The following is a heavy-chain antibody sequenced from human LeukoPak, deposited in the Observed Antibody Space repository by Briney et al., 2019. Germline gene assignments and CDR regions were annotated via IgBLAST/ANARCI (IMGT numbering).Heavy chain of an antibody. D-gene: IGHD1-26*01. V-gene: IGHV3-7*01. CDR3: AKDLRYSGSLRAMDY. CDR2: INQDGSEK. J-gene: IGHJ4*02. Sequence: GGSLGLSCAASGFTFSSYWMSWVRQAPGKGLEWVANINQDGSEKYYVDSVKGRFTISRDNAKNSLYLQMNSLRAEDTAVYYCAKDLRYSGSLRAMDYWGQGTLVTVSS. CDR1: GFTFSSYW.